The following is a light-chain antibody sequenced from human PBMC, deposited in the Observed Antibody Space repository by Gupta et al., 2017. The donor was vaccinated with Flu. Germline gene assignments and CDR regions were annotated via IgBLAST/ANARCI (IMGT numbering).Light chain of an antibody. CDR3: RQGLQFPSA. CDR1: QSRLHSNGYIY. Sequence: DVVMTQSPLSLSVTPGEPASISCRASQSRLHSNGYIYLDWYLQKPGQAPQLLIYLGSQRASGVPDRFSGSGSGTDFSLKISRVEAEDVGVYYCRQGLQFPSAFGQGTKVEIK. V-gene: IGKV2-28*01. J-gene: IGKJ1*01. CDR2: LGS.